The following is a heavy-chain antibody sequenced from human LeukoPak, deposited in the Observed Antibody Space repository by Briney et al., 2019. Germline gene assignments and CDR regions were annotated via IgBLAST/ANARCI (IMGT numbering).Heavy chain of an antibody. CDR1: GFTFSNYG. D-gene: IGHD6-19*01. J-gene: IGHJ4*02. CDR2: IWYDGSHK. Sequence: GGSLRLSCAASGFTFSNYGMHWVRQAPGKGLEWVAVIWYDGSHKYYADSVKGRFTISGDNSKNTLYLEMNSLSAEDTAVYYRAREYRSGWTGLGYWGQGILVAVSS. V-gene: IGHV3-33*08. CDR3: AREYRSGWTGLGY.